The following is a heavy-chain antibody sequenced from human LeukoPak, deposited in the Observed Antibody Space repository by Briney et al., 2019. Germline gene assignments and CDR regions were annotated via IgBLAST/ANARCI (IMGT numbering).Heavy chain of an antibody. J-gene: IGHJ4*02. CDR2: ISASGGNT. V-gene: IGHV3-23*01. Sequence: GGSLRLSCAASGFSFSSYAMSWVRQAPGKGLEWVSTISASGGNTYYSDSVKGRFTISRDTSKNTLYLQMNSLRAEDTAVYYCAKLYGSSRNLDYWGQGTLVTVSS. CDR1: GFSFSSYA. CDR3: AKLYGSSRNLDY. D-gene: IGHD1-14*01.